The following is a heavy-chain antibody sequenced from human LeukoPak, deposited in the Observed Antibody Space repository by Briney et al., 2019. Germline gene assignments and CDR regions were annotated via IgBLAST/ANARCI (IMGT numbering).Heavy chain of an antibody. CDR1: GGSISSYY. J-gene: IGHJ3*02. CDR2: IYYSGST. V-gene: IGHV4-59*08. Sequence: SETLSLTCTVSGGSISSYYWGWIRQPPGKGLEWIGYIYYSGSTNYNPSLKSRVTISVDTSKNQSSLKLSSVTAADTAVYYCASSLGIYCSSTSCYNEKDAFDIWGQGTMATVSS. CDR3: ASSLGIYCSSTSCYNEKDAFDI. D-gene: IGHD2-2*02.